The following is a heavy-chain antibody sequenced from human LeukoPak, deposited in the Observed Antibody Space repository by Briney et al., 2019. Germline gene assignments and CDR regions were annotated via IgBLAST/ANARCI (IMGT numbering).Heavy chain of an antibody. CDR2: VYDGGST. D-gene: IGHD1-26*01. Sequence: PGGSLRLSCAASGFTVSFNYMSWVRQAPGKGLEWVSVVYDGGSTSYADSVKGRFTISRDNSKNTLYLQMNSLRAEDTAVYYCAKDWGGSYHGNAFDIWGQGTLVTVSS. CDR3: AKDWGGSYHGNAFDI. V-gene: IGHV3-53*01. CDR1: GFTVSFNY. J-gene: IGHJ1*01.